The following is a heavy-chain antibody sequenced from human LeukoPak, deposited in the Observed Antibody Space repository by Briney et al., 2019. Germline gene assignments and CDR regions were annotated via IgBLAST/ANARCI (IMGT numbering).Heavy chain of an antibody. Sequence: SETLSLTCAVYGGSFSAYYWSWIRQPPGKGLEWIGEINHSGSTNYNPSLKSRVTMSVDTSKNQFSLKLSSVTAADTAVYYCARGRIQLWSFDYWGQGTLVTVSS. CDR1: GGSFSAYY. J-gene: IGHJ4*02. CDR2: INHSGST. CDR3: ARGRIQLWSFDY. V-gene: IGHV4-34*01. D-gene: IGHD5-18*01.